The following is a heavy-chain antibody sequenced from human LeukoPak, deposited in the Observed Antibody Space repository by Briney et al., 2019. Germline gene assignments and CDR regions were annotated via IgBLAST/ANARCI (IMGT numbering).Heavy chain of an antibody. Sequence: TGGSLRLSCAASGFTFSSYDIHWVRQAPGKGLEHVSAISSNGGSTYYANSVKGRFTISRDNSKNTVSLQVGSLRAEDMAVYYCARYSSSWSIFDYWGQGTLVTVSS. CDR3: ARYSSSWSIFDY. V-gene: IGHV3-64*01. CDR2: ISSNGGST. CDR1: GFTFSSYD. J-gene: IGHJ4*02. D-gene: IGHD6-13*01.